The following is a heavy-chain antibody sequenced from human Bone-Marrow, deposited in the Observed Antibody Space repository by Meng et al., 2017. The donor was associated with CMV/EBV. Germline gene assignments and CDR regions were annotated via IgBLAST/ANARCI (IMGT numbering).Heavy chain of an antibody. V-gene: IGHV3-33*06. D-gene: IGHD6-6*01. CDR3: AKDLRRQSQTARPRYYYYYGMAV. Sequence: GGSLRLSCAASGFTFSSYGMHWVRQAPGKGLEWVAVIWYDGSNKYYADSVKGRFTISRDNSKNTLYLQMNSLRAEDTAVYYCAKDLRRQSQTARPRYYYYYGMAVWGPGNTVNVAS. CDR1: GFTFSSYG. CDR2: IWYDGSNK. J-gene: IGHJ6*02.